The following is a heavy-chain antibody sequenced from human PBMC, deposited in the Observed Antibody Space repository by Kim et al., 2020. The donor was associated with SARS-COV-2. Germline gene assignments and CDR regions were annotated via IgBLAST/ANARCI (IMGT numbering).Heavy chain of an antibody. Sequence: YNPSLKSRVTISVDTSKNQFSLKLSSVTAADTAVYYCARDGELWYDAFDIWGQGTMVTVSS. D-gene: IGHD5-18*01. CDR3: ARDGELWYDAFDI. J-gene: IGHJ3*02. V-gene: IGHV4-30-2*04.